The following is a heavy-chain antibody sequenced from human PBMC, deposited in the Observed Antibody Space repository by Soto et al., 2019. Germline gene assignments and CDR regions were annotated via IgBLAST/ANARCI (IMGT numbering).Heavy chain of an antibody. V-gene: IGHV4-61*08. Sequence: ETLSLTCTVSGDSVSSGDYYWTWIRQPPGKGLEWVGHIYFSGRTNYIPSLESRVTISLDTSKNQFSLKLTSVTAADTAVYYCARVPIDTYMIYWSDPWGQGTLVTVS. CDR2: IYFSGRT. CDR3: ARVPIDTYMIYWSDP. J-gene: IGHJ5*02. CDR1: GDSVSSGDYY. D-gene: IGHD3-16*01.